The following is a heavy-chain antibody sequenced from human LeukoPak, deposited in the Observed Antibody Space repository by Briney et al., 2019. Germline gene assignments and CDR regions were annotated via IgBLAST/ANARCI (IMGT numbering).Heavy chain of an antibody. Sequence: GGSLRLSCAASGFTFSTYAMSWVRQAPGKGLEWVSAISGSGESTYYAGSMKGRFTISRDNSKNTLYLQMNSLRTEDTALYYCAKDAKRNYDFWDRFDYWGQGTLVTVSS. J-gene: IGHJ4*02. CDR1: GFTFSTYA. CDR3: AKDAKRNYDFWDRFDY. CDR2: ISGSGEST. D-gene: IGHD3-3*01. V-gene: IGHV3-23*01.